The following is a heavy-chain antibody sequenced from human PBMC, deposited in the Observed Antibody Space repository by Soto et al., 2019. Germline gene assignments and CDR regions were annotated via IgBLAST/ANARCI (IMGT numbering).Heavy chain of an antibody. CDR1: GGTFSSYA. V-gene: IGHV1-69*13. D-gene: IGHD3-10*01. Sequence: SVKVSCKASGGTFSSYAISWVRQAPGQGLEWMGGIIPIFGTANYAQKFQGRVTITADESTSTAYMELSSLRSEDTAVYFCARVQLLPNPAADFWGQGTLVTVSS. CDR3: ARVQLLPNPAADF. CDR2: IIPIFGTA. J-gene: IGHJ4*02.